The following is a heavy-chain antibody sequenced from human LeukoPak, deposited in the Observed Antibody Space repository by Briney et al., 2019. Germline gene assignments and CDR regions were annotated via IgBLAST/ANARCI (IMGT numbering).Heavy chain of an antibody. CDR3: SKSSGFHDY. D-gene: IGHD3-10*01. V-gene: IGHV3-23*01. CDR2: ITDSGGRT. Sequence: PGGSLRLSCEASGFTFSSHAMSWVRQAPGKGLEWVSAITDSGGRTNYADSVKGRFTIFRDNSKNTLYLQMNSLRAEDTAVYYCSKSSGFHDYWGQGTLVTVSS. J-gene: IGHJ4*02. CDR1: GFTFSSHA.